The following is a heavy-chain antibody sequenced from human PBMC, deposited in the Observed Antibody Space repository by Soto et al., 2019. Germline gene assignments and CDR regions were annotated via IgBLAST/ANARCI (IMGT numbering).Heavy chain of an antibody. CDR3: ACATTVELLLVYYDMDV. J-gene: IGHJ6*02. CDR2: IKQDGSEK. D-gene: IGHD2-15*01. V-gene: IGHV3-7*01. Sequence: GGSLRLSCAASGFTFSSYWMSWVRQAPGKGLEWVANIKQDGSEKYYVDSVKGRFTISRDNAKNSLYLQMNSLRAEDTAVYYCACATTVELLLVYYDMDVWGQGTTVTVSS. CDR1: GFTFSSYW.